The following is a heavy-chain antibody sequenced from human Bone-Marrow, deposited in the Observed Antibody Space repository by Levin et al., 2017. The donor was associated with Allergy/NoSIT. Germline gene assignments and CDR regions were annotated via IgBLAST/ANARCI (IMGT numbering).Heavy chain of an antibody. D-gene: IGHD3-16*01. V-gene: IGHV5-51*01. CDR2: IYPSDSDI. Sequence: VASVKVSCQGSGYSFSSYWIGWVRQKPGKGLEWMGIIYPSDSDIRYSPSFQGQVTFSADKSISTAYLQWSSLKASDTATYYCAKSRRLALRFDAFDIWGQGTMVTVSS. CDR3: AKSRRLALRFDAFDI. J-gene: IGHJ3*02. CDR1: GYSFSSYW.